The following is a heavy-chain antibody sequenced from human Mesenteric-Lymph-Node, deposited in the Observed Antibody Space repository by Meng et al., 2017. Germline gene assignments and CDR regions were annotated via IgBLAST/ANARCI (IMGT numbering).Heavy chain of an antibody. J-gene: IGHJ4*02. CDR2: VYHRGDT. V-gene: IGHV4-4*02. CDR1: GDSISSDIW. Sequence: GQLHQWGAGLVRPSGSLSLTCTVSGDSISSDIWWSWVRQPPGKGLEWIGEVYHRGDTNYNPSLKSRVDISVDKSKNQFYLSLFSVTTADTAVYYCGRDQGRELINHWGQGTLVTVSS. CDR3: GRDQGRELINH. D-gene: IGHD1-7*01.